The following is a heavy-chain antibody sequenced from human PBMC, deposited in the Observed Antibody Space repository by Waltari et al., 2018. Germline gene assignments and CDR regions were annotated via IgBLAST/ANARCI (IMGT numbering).Heavy chain of an antibody. CDR1: GGSFSGYH. V-gene: IGHV4-34*01. J-gene: IGHJ4*02. Sequence: QLQLQQWGAGLLKPSETLFLTCAVYGGSFSGYHWSWIRQPPGKGLEWIGEINHSGGTNYNPSRKCRVTMSVDTSKMQFSLKLSSVTAADTAVYYCARRGIVGAYPVDYWGQGTLVTVSS. CDR2: INHSGGT. CDR3: ARRGIVGAYPVDY. D-gene: IGHD1-26*01.